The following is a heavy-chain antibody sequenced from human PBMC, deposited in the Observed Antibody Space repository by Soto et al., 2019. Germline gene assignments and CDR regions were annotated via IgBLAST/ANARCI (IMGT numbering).Heavy chain of an antibody. J-gene: IGHJ4*02. D-gene: IGHD3-22*01. CDR2: IYYSGST. CDR1: GGSSSSYY. Sequence: TSETLSLTCTVSGGSSSSYYWSWIRQPPGKGLEWIGYIYYSGSTNYNPSLKSRVTISVDTSKNQFSLKLSSVTAADTAVYYCARQGYYDSSGYEYYFDYWGQGTLVTVS. CDR3: ARQGYYDSSGYEYYFDY. V-gene: IGHV4-59*08.